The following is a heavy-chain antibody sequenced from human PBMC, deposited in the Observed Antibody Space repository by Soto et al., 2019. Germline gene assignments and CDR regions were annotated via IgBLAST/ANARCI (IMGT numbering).Heavy chain of an antibody. Sequence: QMQLVQSGAELKKPGSSVKVSCRATGDTFSSYAFSWVRQAPGQGLVWMGGIIPMFNTPAYAQNFQGRVTITADKTTNTAYMEVTSLTSDDTAVYYCARATIGVPDPMTLWGQGTLVTVSS. CDR3: ARATIGVPDPMTL. CDR1: GDTFSSYA. CDR2: IIPMFNTP. J-gene: IGHJ4*02. D-gene: IGHD6-19*01. V-gene: IGHV1-69*06.